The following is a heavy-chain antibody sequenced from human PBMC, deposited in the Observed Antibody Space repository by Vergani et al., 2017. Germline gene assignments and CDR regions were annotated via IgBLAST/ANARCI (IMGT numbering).Heavy chain of an antibody. J-gene: IGHJ6*03. Sequence: QVQLVESGGGVVQPGRSLRLSCAASGFTFSSYGMHWVRQAPGKGLEWVAVISYDGSNKYYADSVKGRFTISRDNSKNTLYLQMNSLRAEDTAVYYCAKTVGYYYDXMDVWGKGTTVTVSS. CDR2: ISYDGSNK. CDR3: AKTVGYYYDXMDV. CDR1: GFTFSSYG. V-gene: IGHV3-30*18.